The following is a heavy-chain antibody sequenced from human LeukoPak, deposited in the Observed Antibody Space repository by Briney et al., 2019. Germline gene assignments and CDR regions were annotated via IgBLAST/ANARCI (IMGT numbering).Heavy chain of an antibody. J-gene: IGHJ6*02. CDR3: ARDRHDQPPKQYGMDV. CDR1: GGTFSSYA. D-gene: IGHD2-2*01. V-gene: IGHV1-69*13. Sequence: ASVKVSCKASGGTFSSYAISWVRQAPGQGLEWMGGIIPIFGTANYAQKFQGRVTITADESTCTAYMELSSLRSEDTAVYYCARDRHDQPPKQYGMDVWGQGTTVTVSS. CDR2: IIPIFGTA.